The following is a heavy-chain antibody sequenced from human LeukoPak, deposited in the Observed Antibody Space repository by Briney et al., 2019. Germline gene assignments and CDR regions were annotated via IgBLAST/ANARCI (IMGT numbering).Heavy chain of an antibody. J-gene: IGHJ4*02. CDR3: ARAERDYDILTGYYNYFDY. D-gene: IGHD3-9*01. CDR1: GFTFSSYS. CDR2: ISSSGSTI. Sequence: GGSLRLSCAASGFTFSSYSMNWVRQAPGKGLEWVSYISSSGSTIYYADSVKGRFTISRDNAKNSLYLQMNSLRDEDTAVYYCARAERDYDILTGYYNYFDYWGQGTLVTVSS. V-gene: IGHV3-48*02.